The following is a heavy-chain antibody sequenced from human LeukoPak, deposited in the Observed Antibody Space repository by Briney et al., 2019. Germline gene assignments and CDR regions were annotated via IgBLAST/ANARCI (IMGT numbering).Heavy chain of an antibody. Sequence: GGSLRLSCVASGFTFSSYEMNWVRQAPGKGLEWVSYISSSGSTIYYADSVKGRFTISRDNAKNSLYLQMNSLRAEDTAVYYCARDSKMGLDYWGQGTLVTVSS. CDR3: ARDSKMGLDY. CDR1: GFTFSSYE. CDR2: ISSSGSTI. V-gene: IGHV3-48*03. J-gene: IGHJ4*02. D-gene: IGHD5-24*01.